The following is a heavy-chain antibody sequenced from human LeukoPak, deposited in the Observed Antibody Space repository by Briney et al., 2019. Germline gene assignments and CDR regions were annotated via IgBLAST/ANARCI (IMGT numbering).Heavy chain of an antibody. Sequence: GGSLRLSCAASGFTFSSYAMSWVRQAPGKGLEWVSAISGSGGSTYYADSVKGRFTISRDNSKNTLYLQMNSLRAEDTAVYYCATPITTGIAVAGFDYWGQGTLVTVSS. J-gene: IGHJ4*02. V-gene: IGHV3-23*01. CDR1: GFTFSSYA. CDR3: ATPITTGIAVAGFDY. CDR2: ISGSGGST. D-gene: IGHD6-19*01.